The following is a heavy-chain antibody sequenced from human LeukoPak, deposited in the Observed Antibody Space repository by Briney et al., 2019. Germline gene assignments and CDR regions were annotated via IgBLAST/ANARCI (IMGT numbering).Heavy chain of an antibody. D-gene: IGHD3-10*01. Sequence: GGSLRLSCAASGFTFSSFSLNWVRQAPGKGLEWVSSISSSSSYVYYADSLKGRFTISRDNAKNSLYLQMNSLRAEDTAVYYCAREVSGITMVRGPYLGQGTLVTVSS. V-gene: IGHV3-21*01. CDR2: ISSSSSYV. CDR3: AREVSGITMVRGPY. J-gene: IGHJ4*02. CDR1: GFTFSSFS.